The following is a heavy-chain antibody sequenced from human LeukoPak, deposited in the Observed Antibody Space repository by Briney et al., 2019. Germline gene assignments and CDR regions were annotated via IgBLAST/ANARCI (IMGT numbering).Heavy chain of an antibody. Sequence: PGGTLRLSCAASGFTFSSYEMNWVRQAPGEGLEWVSYISTSGRNIYYADSVKGRFTISRDNAKNSVYLQMNRLRAEDTAVYYCARVTAAAFFDYWGQGTLVTVSS. D-gene: IGHD6-13*01. J-gene: IGHJ4*02. V-gene: IGHV3-48*03. CDR2: ISTSGRNI. CDR1: GFTFSSYE. CDR3: ARVTAAAFFDY.